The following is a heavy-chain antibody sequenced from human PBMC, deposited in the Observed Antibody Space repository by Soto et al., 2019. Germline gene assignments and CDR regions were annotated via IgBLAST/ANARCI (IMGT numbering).Heavy chain of an antibody. CDR2: MNPNSGNT. CDR1: GYTFTSDD. D-gene: IGHD1-26*01. V-gene: IGHV1-8*01. Sequence: ASVKVSCKASGYTFTSDDINWVRQATGQGLGWMGWMNPNSGNTGYAQKLQGRVTMTTDTSTSTAYMELRSLRSEDTAVYFCARDRLGATGDYWGEGTLVTDSS. CDR3: ARDRLGATGDY. J-gene: IGHJ4*02.